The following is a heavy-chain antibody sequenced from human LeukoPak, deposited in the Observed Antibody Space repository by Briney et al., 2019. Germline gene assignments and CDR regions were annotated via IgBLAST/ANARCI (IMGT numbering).Heavy chain of an antibody. V-gene: IGHV1-8*03. Sequence: ASVKVSCKASGYTFTSYDINWVRQATGQGLEWMGWMNPNSGNTGYAQKFQGRVTITRNTSISTAYMELSSLRSEATAVYYCARGTPVALDWFDPWGQGTLVTVSS. CDR1: GYTFTSYD. J-gene: IGHJ5*02. CDR2: MNPNSGNT. CDR3: ARGTPVALDWFDP. D-gene: IGHD2-15*01.